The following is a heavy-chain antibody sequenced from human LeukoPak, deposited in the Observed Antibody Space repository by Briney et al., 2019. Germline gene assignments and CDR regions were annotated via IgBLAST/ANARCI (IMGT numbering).Heavy chain of an antibody. CDR3: ARVRGTMIAGIMDV. V-gene: IGHV4-34*01. CDR1: GGSSSGYY. CDR2: INHSGST. D-gene: IGHD3-22*01. J-gene: IGHJ6*03. Sequence: PSETLSLTCAVYGGSSSGYYWSWIRQPPGKGLEWIGEINHSGSTNYNPSLKSRDTISVDTSKNQFSLKLSSVTAADTAVYYCARVRGTMIAGIMDVWGKGTTVAVSS.